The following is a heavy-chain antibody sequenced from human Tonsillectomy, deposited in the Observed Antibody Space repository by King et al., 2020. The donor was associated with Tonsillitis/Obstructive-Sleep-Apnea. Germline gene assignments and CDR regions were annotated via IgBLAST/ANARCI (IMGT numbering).Heavy chain of an antibody. Sequence: TLKESGPVLVKPTETLTLTCTVSGFSLSNARMGVSWIRQPPGKALDWLAHIFSSDEKSYSTSLKTRLTISKDTSKSQVVLTMTNMDPVDTATYYCARTYCSSTSCYFYYYYGMDVWGQGTTVTVSS. J-gene: IGHJ6*02. CDR3: ARTYCSSTSCYFYYYYGMDV. CDR2: IFSSDEK. V-gene: IGHV2-26*01. D-gene: IGHD2-2*01. CDR1: GFSLSNARMG.